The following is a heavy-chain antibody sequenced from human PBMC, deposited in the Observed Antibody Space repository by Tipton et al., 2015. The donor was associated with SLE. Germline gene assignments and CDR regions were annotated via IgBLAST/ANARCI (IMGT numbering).Heavy chain of an antibody. D-gene: IGHD1-20*01. V-gene: IGHV3-66*03. Sequence: SLRLSCTASGFTVSDNYMNWVRQPPGKGLEWVSVIHSSGNTYYADSVKGRFTISRDNSKNTLYLRMDSLRVEDTAVYYCARDPQSDNWSWGAFDIWGQGTMVTVSS. J-gene: IGHJ3*02. CDR2: IHSSGNT. CDR1: GFTVSDNY. CDR3: ARDPQSDNWSWGAFDI.